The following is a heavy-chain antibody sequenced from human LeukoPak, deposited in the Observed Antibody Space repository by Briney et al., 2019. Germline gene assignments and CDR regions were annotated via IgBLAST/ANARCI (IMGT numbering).Heavy chain of an antibody. CDR2: IDPGDSYT. J-gene: IGHJ6*01. Sequence: GESLRISCLGSGYSFTNYWITWVRPMPAKGLEWMGMIDPGDSYTNYSPSFQGPVTISVDKSVTTAYLQWSSLKASDTAMYYCARHGAGGTYHYYYGMDVWGQGTTVTVSS. CDR3: ARHGAGGTYHYYYGMDV. CDR1: GYSFTNYW. D-gene: IGHD1-26*01. V-gene: IGHV5-10-1*01.